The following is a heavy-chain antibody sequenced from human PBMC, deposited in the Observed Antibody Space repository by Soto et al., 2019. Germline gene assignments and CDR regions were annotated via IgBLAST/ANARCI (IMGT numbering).Heavy chain of an antibody. CDR1: GGSISSYY. Sequence: SETLSLTCTVSGGSISSYYWSWIRQPPGKGLEWIGYIYYSGSTNYNPSLKSRVTISVDTSKNQFSLKLSSVTAADTAVYYCARVPVAYDYIWGSYRQSFDYWGQGTLVTVSS. V-gene: IGHV4-59*01. D-gene: IGHD3-16*02. J-gene: IGHJ4*02. CDR2: IYYSGST. CDR3: ARVPVAYDYIWGSYRQSFDY.